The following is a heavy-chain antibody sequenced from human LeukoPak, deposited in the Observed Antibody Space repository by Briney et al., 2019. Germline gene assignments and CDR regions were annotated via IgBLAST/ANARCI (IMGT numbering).Heavy chain of an antibody. J-gene: IGHJ4*02. CDR3: ARGYYGSGSYPRSGYPPFDY. D-gene: IGHD3-10*01. Sequence: GGSLRLSCAASGFTVSSNYMSWVRQAPGKGLEWVSVIYTGGSTYYADSVKGRCTISRDNSKNTLYLQMNSLRAEDTAVYYCARGYYGSGSYPRSGYPPFDYWGQGTLVTVSS. V-gene: IGHV3-53*01. CDR1: GFTVSSNY. CDR2: IYTGGST.